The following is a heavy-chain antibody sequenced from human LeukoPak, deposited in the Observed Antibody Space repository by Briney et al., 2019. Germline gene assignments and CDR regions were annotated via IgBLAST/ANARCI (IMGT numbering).Heavy chain of an antibody. V-gene: IGHV3-21*01. CDR2: ISSSSSYI. D-gene: IGHD2-21*02. Sequence: GGSLRLSCAASGFTFSSYSMNWVRQAPGKGLEWVSSISSSSSYIYYADSVKGRFTISRDNAKNSLYLQMNSLRAEDTAVYYCARGELVTEGSNCYYPYYWGQGTLVTVSS. CDR3: ARGELVTEGSNCYYPYY. CDR1: GFTFSSYS. J-gene: IGHJ4*02.